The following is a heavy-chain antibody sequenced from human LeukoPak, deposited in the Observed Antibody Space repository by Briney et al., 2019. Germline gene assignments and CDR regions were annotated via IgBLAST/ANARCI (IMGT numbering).Heavy chain of an antibody. CDR1: GGTFSSYA. CDR3: ARDRARAHCSSTSCYGFDY. Sequence: GASVKVSCKASGGTFSSYAISWVRQAPGQGLEWMGGIIPIFGTANYAQKFQGRVTITTYESTSTAYMELSSLRSEDTAVYYCARDRARAHCSSTSCYGFDYWGQGTLVTVSS. V-gene: IGHV1-69*05. CDR2: IIPIFGTA. D-gene: IGHD2-2*01. J-gene: IGHJ4*02.